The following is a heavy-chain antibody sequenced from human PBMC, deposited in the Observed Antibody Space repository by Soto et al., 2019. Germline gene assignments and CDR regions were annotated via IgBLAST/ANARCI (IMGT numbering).Heavy chain of an antibody. CDR2: IGTAGDT. D-gene: IGHD3-10*01. CDR1: GFTFSSYD. CDR3: ARGPYGSGSPIAPYYLDS. Sequence: EVQLVESGGGLVQPGGSLRLSCAASGFTFSSYDMHWVRQATGKGLEWVSAIGTAGDTYYPGSVKGRFTISRENAKNSLYLQMNSLRAGDTAVYYRARGPYGSGSPIAPYYLDSWGQGTLVTVSS. V-gene: IGHV3-13*01. J-gene: IGHJ4*02.